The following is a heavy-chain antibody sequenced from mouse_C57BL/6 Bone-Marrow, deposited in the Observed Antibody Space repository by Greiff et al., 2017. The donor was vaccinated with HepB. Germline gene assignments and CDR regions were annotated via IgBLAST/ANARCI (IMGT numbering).Heavy chain of an antibody. CDR1: GYTFTSYW. CDR2: IDPSDSET. CDR3: ARDDYDKKFAY. V-gene: IGHV1-52*01. Sequence: QVHVKQPGAELVRPGSSVKLSCKASGYTFTSYWMHWVKQRPIQGLEWIGNIDPSDSETHYNQKFKDKATLTVDKSSSTAYMQLSSLTSEDSAVYYCARDDYDKKFAYWGQGTLVTVSA. D-gene: IGHD2-4*01. J-gene: IGHJ3*01.